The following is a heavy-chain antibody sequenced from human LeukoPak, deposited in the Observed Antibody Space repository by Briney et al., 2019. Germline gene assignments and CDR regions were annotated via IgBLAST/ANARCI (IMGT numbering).Heavy chain of an antibody. V-gene: IGHV4-38-2*01. Sequence: KSTETLSLTCAVSAYSLSSGYYWGWIRQPPGKGLEWIGSIHHGGSTYYNPSLKSRITISIDRSKNQFSLKLNSVTAADSAVYYCATNVTYSFDNWGQGTLVTVSS. CDR3: ATNVTYSFDN. CDR1: AYSLSSGYY. J-gene: IGHJ4*02. D-gene: IGHD2-21*02. CDR2: IHHGGST.